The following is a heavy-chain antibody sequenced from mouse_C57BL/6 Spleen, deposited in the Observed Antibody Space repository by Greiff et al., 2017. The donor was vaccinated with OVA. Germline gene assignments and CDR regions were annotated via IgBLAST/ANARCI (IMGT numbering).Heavy chain of an antibody. Sequence: VKLQESGAELVRPGASVKLSCKASGYTFTDYYINWVKQRPGQGLEWIARIYPGSGNTYYNEKFKGKATLTAEKSSSTAYMQLSSLTSEDSAVYFCARGNYSPAWFAYWGQGTLVTVSA. CDR3: ARGNYSPAWFAY. CDR2: IYPGSGNT. D-gene: IGHD2-12*01. CDR1: GYTFTDYY. V-gene: IGHV1-76*01. J-gene: IGHJ3*01.